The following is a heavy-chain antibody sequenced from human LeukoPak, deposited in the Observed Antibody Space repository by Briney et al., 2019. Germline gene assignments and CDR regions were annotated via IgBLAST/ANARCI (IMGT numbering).Heavy chain of an antibody. CDR1: GFTFSSYS. D-gene: IGHD6-19*01. J-gene: IGHJ4*02. CDR3: ARGGSSGWYVGY. V-gene: IGHV3-21*01. Sequence: GGSLRLSCAASGFTFSSYSTNWVRQAPGKGLEWVSSISSSSSYIYYADSVKGRFTISRDNAKNSLYLQMNSLRAEDTAVYYCARGGSSGWYVGYWGQGTLVTVSS. CDR2: ISSSSSYI.